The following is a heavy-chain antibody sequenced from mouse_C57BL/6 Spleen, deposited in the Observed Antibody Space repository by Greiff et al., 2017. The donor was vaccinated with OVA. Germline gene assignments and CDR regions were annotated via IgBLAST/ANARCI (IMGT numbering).Heavy chain of an antibody. CDR1: GYTFTSYW. J-gene: IGHJ1*03. CDR3: ARRVHCDPWYCDV. CDR2: IDPSDSET. Sequence: VQLQQPGAELVRPGSSVKLSCKASGYTFTSYWMHWVKQRPIQGLEWIGNIDPSDSETHYNQKFQDKATLTVDKSSSTAYMPLSSLTSEDSAVYYCARRVHCDPWYCDVWGTGTTVTVSS. V-gene: IGHV1-52*01.